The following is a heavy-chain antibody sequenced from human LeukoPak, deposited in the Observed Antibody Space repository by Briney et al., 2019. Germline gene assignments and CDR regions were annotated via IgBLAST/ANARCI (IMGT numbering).Heavy chain of an antibody. Sequence: PGGSLRLSCAASGFTFSSYGMHWVRQAPGKGLEWVAFIRYDGSNKYYADSVKGRFIISRDNSKNTLYLQMNSLRAEDTAVYYCARDDEGYCSSTSCYPPVPIDYWGQGTLVTVSS. CDR1: GFTFSSYG. J-gene: IGHJ4*02. CDR3: ARDDEGYCSSTSCYPPVPIDY. D-gene: IGHD2-2*01. CDR2: IRYDGSNK. V-gene: IGHV3-30*02.